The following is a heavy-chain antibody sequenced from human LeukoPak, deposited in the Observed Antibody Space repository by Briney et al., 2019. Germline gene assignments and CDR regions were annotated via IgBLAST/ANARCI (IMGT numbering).Heavy chain of an antibody. D-gene: IGHD5-12*01. V-gene: IGHV4-59*12. CDR3: ARDVDIVATTPVDY. CDR1: GGSISSYY. J-gene: IGHJ4*02. CDR2: IYYSGNT. Sequence: SETLSLTCTVSGGSISSYYWSWIRQPPGKGLEWIGYIYYSGNTNYSPSLKSRVTMSVDTSKNQFSLKLSSVTAADTAVYYCARDVDIVATTPVDYWGQGTLVTVSS.